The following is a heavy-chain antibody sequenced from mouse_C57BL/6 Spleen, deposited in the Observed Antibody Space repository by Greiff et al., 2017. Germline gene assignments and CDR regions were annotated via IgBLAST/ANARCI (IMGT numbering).Heavy chain of an antibody. D-gene: IGHD1-1*01. J-gene: IGHJ1*03. V-gene: IGHV1-80*01. CDR1: GYAFSSYW. Sequence: VKLQESGAELVKPGASVKISCKASGYAFSSYWMNWVKQRPGKGLEWIGQIYPGDGDTNYNGKFKGKATLTADKSSSTAYMQLSSLTSEDSAVYFCARGFITTVVRGSYWYFDVWGTGTTVTVSS. CDR2: IYPGDGDT. CDR3: ARGFITTVVRGSYWYFDV.